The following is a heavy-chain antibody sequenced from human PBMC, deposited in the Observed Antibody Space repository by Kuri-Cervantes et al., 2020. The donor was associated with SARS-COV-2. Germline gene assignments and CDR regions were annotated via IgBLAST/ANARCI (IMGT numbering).Heavy chain of an antibody. CDR2: IGPSGTTK. D-gene: IGHD4-17*01. V-gene: IGHV3-11*01. J-gene: IGHJ4*02. CDR1: GFIFSDYY. Sequence: GGSLKISCTASGFIFSDYYMTWIRQAPGKGLEWVSNIGPSGTTKYYADSVKGRFTISRDNSKNTLYLQMNSLRAEDTAVYYCAKVGPPLDYGDYVSHWGQGTLVTVSS. CDR3: AKVGPPLDYGDYVSH.